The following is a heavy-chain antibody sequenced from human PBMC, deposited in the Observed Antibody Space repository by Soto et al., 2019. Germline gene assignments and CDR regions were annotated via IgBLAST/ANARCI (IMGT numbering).Heavy chain of an antibody. CDR3: ARHSEGYCSGGSCYSPAFDI. V-gene: IGHV5-51*01. J-gene: IGHJ3*02. CDR2: IYPGDSDT. D-gene: IGHD2-15*01. CDR1: GYSFTSYW. Sequence: GESLKISCKGSGYSFTSYWIGWVRQMPGKGLEWMGIIYPGDSDTRYSPSFQGQVTISAGKSITTAYLQWSSLKASDTAMYYCARHSEGYCSGGSCYSPAFDIWGQGTMVTVSS.